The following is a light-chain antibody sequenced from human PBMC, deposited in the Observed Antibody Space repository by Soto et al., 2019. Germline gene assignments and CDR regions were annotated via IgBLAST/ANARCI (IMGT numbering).Light chain of an antibody. CDR3: QQRNYPLT. J-gene: IGKJ4*01. CDR1: QSVGRN. Sequence: EIVLTQSPATLSFSPGERATLSCRASQSVGRNLGWYQQKPGQSPRLLIYDASNRATGIPARFSGSGSGTDFTLSISTLQPEDFAVYYCQQRNYPLTFGGGPRWIS. CDR2: DAS. V-gene: IGKV3-11*01.